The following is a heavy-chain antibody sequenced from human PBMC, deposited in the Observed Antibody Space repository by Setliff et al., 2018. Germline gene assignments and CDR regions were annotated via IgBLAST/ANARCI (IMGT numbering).Heavy chain of an antibody. V-gene: IGHV4-39*07. J-gene: IGHJ4*02. CDR1: GGSISSSSYY. Sequence: SETLSLTCTVSGGSISSSSYYWGWIRQPPGKGLEWIGSIYYSGSTYYNPSLKSRVTISVDTSKNQFSLKLSSVTAADTAVYYCARDKRQCNFWSGYYGSWGNYFDYWGQGTLVTVSS. CDR2: IYYSGST. D-gene: IGHD3-3*01. CDR3: ARDKRQCNFWSGYYGSWGNYFDY.